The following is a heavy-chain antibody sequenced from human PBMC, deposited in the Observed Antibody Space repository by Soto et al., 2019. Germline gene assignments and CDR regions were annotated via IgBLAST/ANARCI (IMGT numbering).Heavy chain of an antibody. CDR2: ISCNSGSI. CDR3: AKDRGLVLSFYFDY. D-gene: IGHD6-19*01. CDR1: GFTFDDYA. J-gene: IGHJ4*02. Sequence: EVQLVESGGGLVQPGRSLRLSCAASGFTFDDYAMHWVRQAPGKGLEWVSGISCNSGSIGYADSVKGRFTISRDNAKNSLYLQLNSLRAEDTAFYYCAKDRGLVLSFYFDYWGQGTLVTVSS. V-gene: IGHV3-9*01.